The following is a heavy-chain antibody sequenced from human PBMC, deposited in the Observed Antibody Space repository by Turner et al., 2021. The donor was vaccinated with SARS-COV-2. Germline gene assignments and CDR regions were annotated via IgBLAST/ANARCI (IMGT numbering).Heavy chain of an antibody. Sequence: QVQLVESRGGVVQPGRSLTLTCAASGFTFSTYGMHWVRQAPGKGLEWVAVISYDGTNKYYLDSVRGRFTISRDNSKNTLYLQMNSLRADDTAVFYCAKQRDGYNSPFDYWGQGALVSVSS. J-gene: IGHJ4*02. D-gene: IGHD1-1*01. CDR2: ISYDGTNK. CDR1: GFTFSTYG. V-gene: IGHV3-30*18. CDR3: AKQRDGYNSPFDY.